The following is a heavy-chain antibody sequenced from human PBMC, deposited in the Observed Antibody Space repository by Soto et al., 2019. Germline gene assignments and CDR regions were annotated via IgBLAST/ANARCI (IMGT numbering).Heavy chain of an antibody. Sequence: QVQLQESGPGLVKPSQTLSLTCTVSCGSISSGGYYWSWIRQHPGKGLEWIGYIYYSGSTYYNPSLKSRVTISVDTSKNQFSLKLSSVTAADTAVYYCARDHCSGGSCYDYWGQGTLVTVSS. J-gene: IGHJ4*02. D-gene: IGHD2-15*01. CDR1: CGSISSGGYY. CDR3: ARDHCSGGSCYDY. V-gene: IGHV4-31*03. CDR2: IYYSGST.